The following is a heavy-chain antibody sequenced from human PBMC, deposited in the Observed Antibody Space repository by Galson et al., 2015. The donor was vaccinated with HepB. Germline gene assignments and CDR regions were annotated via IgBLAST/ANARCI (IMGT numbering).Heavy chain of an antibody. J-gene: IGHJ6*03. Sequence: TLSLTCAVSGGSISSSNWWSWVRQPPGKGLEWIGEIYHSGSTNYNPSLKSRVTISVDKSKNQFSLKLSSVTAADTAVYYCGRGGSSWYKYMDVWGKGTTVTVSS. CDR2: IYHSGST. D-gene: IGHD6-13*01. CDR1: GGSISSSNW. V-gene: IGHV4-4*02. CDR3: GRGGSSWYKYMDV.